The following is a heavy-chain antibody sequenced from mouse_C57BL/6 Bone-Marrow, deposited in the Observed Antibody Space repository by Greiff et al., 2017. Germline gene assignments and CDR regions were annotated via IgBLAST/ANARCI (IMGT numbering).Heavy chain of an antibody. CDR2: IYPGDGDT. J-gene: IGHJ2*01. CDR1: GYAFSSYW. CDR3: ARWRYYYGSRYFDY. D-gene: IGHD1-1*01. V-gene: IGHV1-80*01. Sequence: QVQLQQSGAELVKPGASVKISCKASGYAFSSYWMNWVKQRPGKGLEWIGQIYPGDGDTNYNGKFKGKATLTADKSSSTAYMQLSRLTSEDSAVYFCARWRYYYGSRYFDYWGQGTTLTVSS.